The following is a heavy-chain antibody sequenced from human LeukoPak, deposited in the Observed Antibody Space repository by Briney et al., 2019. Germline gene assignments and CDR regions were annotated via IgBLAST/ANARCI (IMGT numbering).Heavy chain of an antibody. CDR3: ARSRGWLTKLYFDY. Sequence: KPSETLSLTCAVSGGSFSGYYWSWIRQPPGKGLEWIGYIYYSGSTNYNPSLKSRVTISVDTSKNQFSLKLSSVTAADTAVYYCARSRGWLTKLYFDYWGQGTLVTVSS. CDR2: IYYSGST. CDR1: GGSFSGYY. D-gene: IGHD6-19*01. J-gene: IGHJ4*02. V-gene: IGHV4-59*08.